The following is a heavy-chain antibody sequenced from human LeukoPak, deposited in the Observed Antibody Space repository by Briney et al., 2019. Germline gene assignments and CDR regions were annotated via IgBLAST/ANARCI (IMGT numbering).Heavy chain of an antibody. J-gene: IGHJ4*02. D-gene: IGHD1-26*01. CDR2: ISAYNGNT. Sequence: GAAVKVSCKASGYTFTSYGISWVRQAPGQGLEWMGWISAYNGNTNYAQKLQGRVTMTTDTSTSTAYMELRSLRSDDTAVYYCARDGSTISDPLIDYWGQGTLVTVSS. V-gene: IGHV1-18*01. CDR3: ARDGSTISDPLIDY. CDR1: GYTFTSYG.